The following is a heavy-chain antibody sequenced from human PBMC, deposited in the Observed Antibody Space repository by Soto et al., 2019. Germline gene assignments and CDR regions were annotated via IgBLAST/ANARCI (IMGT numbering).Heavy chain of an antibody. D-gene: IGHD3-22*01. V-gene: IGHV1-18*01. CDR1: GYTFTSYG. CDR2: ISAYNGNT. J-gene: IGHJ4*02. CDR3: ARDGVGYYDSSGYYHFDY. Sequence: SVKVSCKASGYTFTSYGISWVRQAPGQGLEWMGWISAYNGNTNYAQKLQGRVTMTTDTSTSTAYMELRSLRSDDTAVYYCARDGVGYYDSSGYYHFDYWGQGTLVTVSS.